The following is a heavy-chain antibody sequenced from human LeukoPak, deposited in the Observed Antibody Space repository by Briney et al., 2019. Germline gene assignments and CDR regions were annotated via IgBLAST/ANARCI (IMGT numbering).Heavy chain of an antibody. Sequence: QAGGSLRVSCAASGCTFSNYAMAWVRQAPGKGLEWVSAISGNGGRTYSADSVQGRFTISRDNSKNTVYLQMDNLRAEDSAMYYCAKAHSISWPYAFDSWGQGTLVTVSS. CDR1: GCTFSNYA. D-gene: IGHD6-13*01. CDR3: AKAHSISWPYAFDS. CDR2: ISGNGGRT. J-gene: IGHJ4*02. V-gene: IGHV3-23*01.